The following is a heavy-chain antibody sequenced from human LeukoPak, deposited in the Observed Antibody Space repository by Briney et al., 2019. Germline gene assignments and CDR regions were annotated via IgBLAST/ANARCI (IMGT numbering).Heavy chain of an antibody. CDR2: IYYRGST. CDR1: DGSISTDSYY. V-gene: IGHV4-39*01. CDR3: ARGRAYCGGDCPPLFDY. J-gene: IGHJ4*02. D-gene: IGHD2-21*02. Sequence: SETLSLTCTVSDGSISTDSYYWGWIRQPPGEGLEWIGNIYYRGSTYYNPSLKSRVTISADTSKNQFSLKLSSVTAADTAVYYCARGRAYCGGDCPPLFDYWGQGTLVTVSS.